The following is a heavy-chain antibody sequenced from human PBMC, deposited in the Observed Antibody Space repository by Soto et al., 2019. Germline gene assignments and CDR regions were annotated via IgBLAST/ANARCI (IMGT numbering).Heavy chain of an antibody. Sequence: SETLSLTCTVSGGSISTDTFYWSWIRQHPGKGLEWIGYMYHRGSTYYSPSLKSRVSISKDTSKNQVSLMLSSVTAADTAVYYCARYCSGGSCLMSYFDYWGQGALVTVSS. V-gene: IGHV4-31*03. CDR1: GGSISTDTFY. J-gene: IGHJ4*02. D-gene: IGHD2-15*01. CDR3: ARYCSGGSCLMSYFDY. CDR2: MYHRGST.